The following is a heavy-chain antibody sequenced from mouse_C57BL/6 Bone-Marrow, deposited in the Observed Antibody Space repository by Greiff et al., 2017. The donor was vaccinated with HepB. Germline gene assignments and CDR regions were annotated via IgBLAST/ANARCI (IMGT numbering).Heavy chain of an antibody. CDR3: ARLGGLYDGYYSFAY. D-gene: IGHD2-3*01. V-gene: IGHV1-26*01. CDR1: GYTFTDYY. J-gene: IGHJ3*01. CDR2: INPNNGGT. Sequence: EVQLQQSGPELVKPGASVKISCKASGYTFTDYYMNWVKQSHGKSLEWIGDINPNNGGTSYNQKFKGKATLTVDKSSSTAYRELRSLTSEDSAVYYCARLGGLYDGYYSFAYWGQGTLVTVSA.